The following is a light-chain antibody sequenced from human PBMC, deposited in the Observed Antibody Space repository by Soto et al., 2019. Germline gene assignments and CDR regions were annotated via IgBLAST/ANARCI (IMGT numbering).Light chain of an antibody. J-gene: IGKJ3*01. V-gene: IGKV3-20*01. Sequence: EIVLTQSPGTLSLSPEERATLACRASQSVRSSYLAWYQQKPGQAPRLLIYGASTRATGIPDRLSGSGSGTDFTLTISRLEPEDFAVYYCQHYGTSPRFIFGHGTKVDSK. CDR3: QHYGTSPRFI. CDR1: QSVRSSY. CDR2: GAS.